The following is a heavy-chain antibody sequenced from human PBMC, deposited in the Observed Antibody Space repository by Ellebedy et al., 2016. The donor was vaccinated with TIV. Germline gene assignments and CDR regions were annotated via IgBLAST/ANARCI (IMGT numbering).Heavy chain of an antibody. CDR2: ISSSSSYI. CDR1: GFTFSSYS. V-gene: IGHV3-21*01. CDR3: ARDYYNSSGYFLSDKY. D-gene: IGHD3-22*01. J-gene: IGHJ4*02. Sequence: GESLKISXAASGFTFSSYSMNWVRQAPGKGLEWVSSISSSSSYIYYADSVKGRFTISRDNAKNSLYLQMNSLRAEDTAVYYCARDYYNSSGYFLSDKYWGQGTLVTVSS.